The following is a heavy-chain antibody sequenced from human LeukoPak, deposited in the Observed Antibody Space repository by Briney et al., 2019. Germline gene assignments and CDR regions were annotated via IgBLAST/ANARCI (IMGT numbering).Heavy chain of an antibody. V-gene: IGHV1-69*01. CDR1: GGTHHSYS. J-gene: IGHJ1*01. CDR2: VIPIFGTA. Sequence: EVSCQASGGTHHSYSFSWGGHAPGERGLWVGGVIPIFGTANYAQKFQGRVTITADESTSTAYMELSSLRSEDTAVYYCARTGIAAAGSGEYFQHWGQGTLVTVSS. D-gene: IGHD6-13*01. CDR3: ARTGIAAAGSGEYFQH.